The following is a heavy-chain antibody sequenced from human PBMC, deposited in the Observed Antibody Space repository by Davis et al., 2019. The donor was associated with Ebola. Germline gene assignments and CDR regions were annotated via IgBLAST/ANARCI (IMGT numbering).Heavy chain of an antibody. V-gene: IGHV3-21*01. CDR3: ARDTYYYGSGSYYVLFDY. CDR2: ISSSSSYI. D-gene: IGHD3-10*01. J-gene: IGHJ4*02. Sequence: GGSLRLSCAASGFTFTRNTMAWVRQAPGKGLEWVSSISSSSSYIYYADSVKGRFTISRDNAKNSLYLQMNSLRAEDTAVYYCARDTYYYGSGSYYVLFDYWGQGTLVTVSS. CDR1: GFTFTRNT.